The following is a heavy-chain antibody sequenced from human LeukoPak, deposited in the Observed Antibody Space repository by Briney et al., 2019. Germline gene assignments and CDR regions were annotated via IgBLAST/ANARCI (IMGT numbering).Heavy chain of an antibody. D-gene: IGHD2/OR15-2a*01. CDR1: GGSISSYY. CDR3: AKYWDGFDV. Sequence: PSETLSLTCTVSGGSISSYYWSWIRQPPGKGLEWIGHIHYTGTTNYNPSLRTRFTISLDTSKTQFSLKLNSVTAADTAFYYCAKYWDGFDVWGQGTVVTVSS. J-gene: IGHJ3*01. CDR2: IHYTGTT. V-gene: IGHV4-59*08.